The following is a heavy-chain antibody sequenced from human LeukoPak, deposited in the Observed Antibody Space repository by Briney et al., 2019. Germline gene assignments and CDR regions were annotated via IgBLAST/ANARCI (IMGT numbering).Heavy chain of an antibody. Sequence: GGSLRLSCAASGFTFSGSAMHWVRQASGKGLEWVGRIRSKANSYATAYAASVKGRFTISRDDSKNTAYLQMNSLRAEDTAVYYCAKDTQSKTIYYFDYWGQGTLVTVSS. CDR1: GFTFSGSA. D-gene: IGHD1-7*01. CDR2: IRSKANSYAT. CDR3: AKDTQSKTIYYFDY. V-gene: IGHV3-73*01. J-gene: IGHJ4*02.